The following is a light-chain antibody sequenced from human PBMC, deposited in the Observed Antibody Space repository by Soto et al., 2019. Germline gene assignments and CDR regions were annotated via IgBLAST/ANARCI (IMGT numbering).Light chain of an antibody. CDR2: GAS. Sequence: EIVLTQSPGTLSLSPGDTAALSCRASQSVSNSYLAWYQQKPGQAPRLLIYGASSRATGIPDRFSGSESGTDFTLTISRLEPEDFAVYYCQQYGSSPRMFGQGTKVEIK. CDR1: QSVSNSY. V-gene: IGKV3-20*01. J-gene: IGKJ1*01. CDR3: QQYGSSPRM.